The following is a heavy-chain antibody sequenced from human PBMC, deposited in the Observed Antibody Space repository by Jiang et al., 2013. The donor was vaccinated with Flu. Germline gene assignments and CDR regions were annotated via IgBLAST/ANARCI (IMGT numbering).Heavy chain of an antibody. Sequence: VQLLESGGGLIQPAGSLRLSCAASGFTFSSHAMTWVRQAPGKGLEWVSGISAGGTIFYADSVKGRFTISRDNSKNTLFLQMNSLRAEDTAVYFCAKFTSSAVGSNWFDPWGQGTLVTVSS. J-gene: IGHJ5*02. CDR2: ISAGGTI. CDR3: AKFTSSAVGSNWFDP. D-gene: IGHD2-2*01. V-gene: IGHV3-23*01. CDR1: GFTFSSHA.